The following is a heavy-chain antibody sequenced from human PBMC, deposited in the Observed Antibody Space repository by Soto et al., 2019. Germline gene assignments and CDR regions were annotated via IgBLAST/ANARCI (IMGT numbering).Heavy chain of an antibody. Sequence: QVRLQESGPGLVKPSQTLSLTCTVSGDSISRGDYDWNWILQPPGKGLEWIGYIYYSGTTYYNPSLKTGLTISVHTSKNQFSLKLTSVHAADTAVYYCARGNGISTVGVGNTLFDPWGQGTLVTVSS. CDR1: GDSISRGDYD. D-gene: IGHD2-8*02. CDR2: IYYSGTT. CDR3: ARGNGISTVGVGNTLFDP. J-gene: IGHJ5*02. V-gene: IGHV4-30-4*08.